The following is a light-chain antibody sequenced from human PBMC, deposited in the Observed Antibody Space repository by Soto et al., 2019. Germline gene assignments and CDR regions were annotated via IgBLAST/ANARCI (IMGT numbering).Light chain of an antibody. J-gene: IGKJ1*01. CDR2: GAS. CDR1: QSIGSY. Sequence: EIVLTQSPATLSLSLGERATLSCRASQSIGSYLAWYQHKLGQAPRLLIYGASSRATGIPDRFSGSGSGTDFTLTINRLEPADFAVYYCQYYGSSSTFGQGTKVDI. CDR3: QYYGSSST. V-gene: IGKV3-20*01.